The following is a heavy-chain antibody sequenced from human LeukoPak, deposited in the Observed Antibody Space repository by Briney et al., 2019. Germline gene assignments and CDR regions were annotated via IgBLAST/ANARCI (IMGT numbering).Heavy chain of an antibody. D-gene: IGHD3-10*01. CDR2: SRDKGNSYTT. J-gene: IGHJ4*01. V-gene: IGHV3-72*01. CDR3: TKLARAPRDFDY. CDR1: GFTFSDHY. Sequence: GGSLRLSCAASGFTFSDHYIDWVRQAPGKGLEWVGRSRDKGNSYTTAYAASVRGRFTISRDDSKNSLYLQMDSLKIEDTAVYYCTKLARAPRDFDYWGQGTLVTVSS.